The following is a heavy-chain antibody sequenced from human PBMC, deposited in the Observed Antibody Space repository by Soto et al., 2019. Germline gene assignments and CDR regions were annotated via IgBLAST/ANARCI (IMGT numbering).Heavy chain of an antibody. CDR1: GDSVSSNSAA. V-gene: IGHV6-1*01. Sequence: SHTLSLTCAISGDSVSSNSAAWNWIRQSPSRGLEWLGRTYYRSKWYNDYAVSVKSRITINPDTSKNQFSLQLNSVTPEDTAVYYCARDRQLVLPLYDYYYGMDVWGQGTTVTVSS. CDR3: ARDRQLVLPLYDYYYGMDV. D-gene: IGHD6-6*01. CDR2: TYYRSKWYN. J-gene: IGHJ6*02.